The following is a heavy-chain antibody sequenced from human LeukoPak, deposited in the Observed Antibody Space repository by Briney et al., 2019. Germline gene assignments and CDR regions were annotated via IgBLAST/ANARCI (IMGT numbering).Heavy chain of an antibody. CDR1: GFTFSSHW. D-gene: IGHD1-26*01. CDR2: INSDGSSI. V-gene: IGHV3-74*01. J-gene: IGHJ4*02. CDR3: AKYGPQDSGSSHFDY. Sequence: PGGSLRLSCAASGFTFSSHWMHWVRQAPGKGLVWVSRINSDGSSISYADSVKGRFTISRDNAKNTLYLQMNSLRAEDTAIYYCAKYGPQDSGSSHFDYWGQGALVTVSS.